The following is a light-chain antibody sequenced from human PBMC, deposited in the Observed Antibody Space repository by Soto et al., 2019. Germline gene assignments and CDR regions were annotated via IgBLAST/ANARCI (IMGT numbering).Light chain of an antibody. CDR1: SGHISYA. V-gene: IGLV4-69*01. CDR2: LNSDGSH. CDR3: QTWDTGIRI. Sequence: QPVLTQSPSASASLGASVKLTCTLSSGHISYAIAWHQQQPEKGPRYLMKLNSDGSHSKGDGIPDRFSGSSSGAERYLTISRLQSEDEADYYCQTWDTGIRIFGGGTKVTVL. J-gene: IGLJ2*01.